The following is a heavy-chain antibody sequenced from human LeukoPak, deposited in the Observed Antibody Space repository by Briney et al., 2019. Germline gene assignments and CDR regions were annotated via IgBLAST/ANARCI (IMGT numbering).Heavy chain of an antibody. D-gene: IGHD3-22*01. Sequence: GASVKVSCKASGYTFTSYGISWVRQAPGQGLEWMGWISAYNGNTNYAQKLQGRVTMTTDTSTSTAYMELRSLRSDDTAVYYCARVAYYDSSGYYGFDYWGQGTLVTVSS. J-gene: IGHJ4*02. V-gene: IGHV1-18*01. CDR3: ARVAYYDSSGYYGFDY. CDR1: GYTFTSYG. CDR2: ISAYNGNT.